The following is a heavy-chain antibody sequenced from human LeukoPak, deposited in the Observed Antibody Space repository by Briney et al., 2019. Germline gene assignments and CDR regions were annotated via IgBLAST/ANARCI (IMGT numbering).Heavy chain of an antibody. CDR1: GYSISSGYY. V-gene: IGHV4-34*01. Sequence: KPSETLSLTCAVSGYSISSGYYWSWIRQPPGKGLEWIGEINHSGSTNYNPSLKSRVTISVDTSKNQFSLKLSSVTAADTAVYYCARGPGKHISYDFWSGYRKYYFDYWGQGTLVTVSS. J-gene: IGHJ4*02. CDR2: INHSGST. D-gene: IGHD3-3*01. CDR3: ARGPGKHISYDFWSGYRKYYFDY.